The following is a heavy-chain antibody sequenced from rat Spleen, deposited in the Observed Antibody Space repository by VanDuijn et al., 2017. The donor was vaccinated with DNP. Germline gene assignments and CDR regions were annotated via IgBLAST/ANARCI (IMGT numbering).Heavy chain of an antibody. V-gene: IGHV2-15*01. CDR2: IWAGGGA. Sequence: QVQLKESGPGLVQPSQTLSLTCTVSGFSLSSYHVSWVRQPPGKSLVWMGSIWAGGGAAYNSLLKSRLSISRDTSKSQVFLKMNSLQPEDTGTYYCARVSINYQVMDAWGQGASVTVSS. CDR3: ARVSINYQVMDA. D-gene: IGHD1-10*01. J-gene: IGHJ4*01. CDR1: GFSLSSYH.